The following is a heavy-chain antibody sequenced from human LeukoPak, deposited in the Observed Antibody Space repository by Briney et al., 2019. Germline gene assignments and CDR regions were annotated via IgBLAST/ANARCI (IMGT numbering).Heavy chain of an antibody. D-gene: IGHD2-15*01. V-gene: IGHV3-66*01. CDR1: GFTVSSNY. J-gene: IGHJ6*02. CDR2: IYSGGST. Sequence: GGSLRLSCAASGFTVSSNYMSWVRQAPGKGLEWVSVIYSGGSTYYADSVKGRFTISRDNSKSTLYLQMNSLRAEDTAVYYCARVVAAYYGMDVWGQGTTVTVSS. CDR3: ARVVAAYYGMDV.